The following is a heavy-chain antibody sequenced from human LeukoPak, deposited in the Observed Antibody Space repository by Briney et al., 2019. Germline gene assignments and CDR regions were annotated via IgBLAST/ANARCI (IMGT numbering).Heavy chain of an antibody. CDR2: ISSNGGST. Sequence: PGGSLRLSCAASGFNFSTHAMHWVRQAPGKGLEYVSAISSNGGSTYYANSVKGRFTISRDDSKSIAYLQMNSLKTEDTAVYYCTRSETTPEAYWGQGTLVTVSS. J-gene: IGHJ4*02. D-gene: IGHD4-17*01. CDR3: TRSETTPEAY. CDR1: GFNFSTHA. V-gene: IGHV3-64*01.